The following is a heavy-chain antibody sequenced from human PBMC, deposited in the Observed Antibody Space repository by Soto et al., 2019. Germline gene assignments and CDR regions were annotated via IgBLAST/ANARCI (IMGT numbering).Heavy chain of an antibody. D-gene: IGHD6-19*01. CDR2: IYYSGST. CDR3: ASTLTVAGVAPDAFDI. V-gene: IGHV4-59*01. CDR1: GGSISSYY. Sequence: SETLSLTCTVSGGSISSYYWSWIRQPPGKGLEWIGYIYYSGSTNYNPSLKSRVTISVDTSKNQFSLKLSSVTAADTAVYYCASTLTVAGVAPDAFDIWGQGTMVTVSS. J-gene: IGHJ3*02.